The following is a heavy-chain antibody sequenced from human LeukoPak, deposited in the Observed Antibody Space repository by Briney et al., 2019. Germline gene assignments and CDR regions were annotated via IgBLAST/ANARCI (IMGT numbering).Heavy chain of an antibody. Sequence: SETLPLTCTVSGGSISSVGYYWSRIRQHPGKGLEWIGYIYYSGSTYYNPSLKSRVTISVDTSENQFSLRLSSVTAADPAVYYCARGDYGDYDFDYWGQGILVTVSS. CDR3: ARGDYGDYDFDY. CDR2: IYYSGST. D-gene: IGHD4-17*01. V-gene: IGHV4-31*03. J-gene: IGHJ4*02. CDR1: GGSISSVGYY.